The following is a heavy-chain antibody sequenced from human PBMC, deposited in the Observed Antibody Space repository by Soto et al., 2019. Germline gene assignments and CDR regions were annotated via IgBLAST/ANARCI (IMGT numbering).Heavy chain of an antibody. CDR1: GDSVSSKSAA. D-gene: IGHD4-17*01. CDR2: TYYRSKWYN. J-gene: IGHJ3*01. V-gene: IGHV6-1*01. CDR3: ARFPTLFRVKVDYQDVFFF. Sequence: PSQTLSLTCAISGDSVSSKSAAWNWIRQSPSRGLEWLGRTYYRSKWYNDYAVSVKSRITINPDTSKNQFSLQLNSVTPEDTAVYYCARFPTLFRVKVDYQDVFFFGAQGTMVPVS.